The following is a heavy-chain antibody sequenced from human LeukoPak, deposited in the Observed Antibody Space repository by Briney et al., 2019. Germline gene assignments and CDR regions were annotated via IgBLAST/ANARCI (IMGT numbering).Heavy chain of an antibody. J-gene: IGHJ5*02. V-gene: IGHV1-69*05. CDR2: IIPIFGTA. Sequence: SVKVSCKASGGTFSSYAISWVRQAPGQGLEWMGGIIPIFGTANYAQNFQGRVTITTDESTSTAYMELSSLRSEDTAVYYCAREGVCSSTSCYTSYFDPWGQGTLVTVSS. D-gene: IGHD2-2*02. CDR1: GGTFSSYA. CDR3: AREGVCSSTSCYTSYFDP.